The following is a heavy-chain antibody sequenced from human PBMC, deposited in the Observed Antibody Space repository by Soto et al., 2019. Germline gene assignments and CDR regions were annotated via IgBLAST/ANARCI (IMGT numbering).Heavy chain of an antibody. D-gene: IGHD2-15*01. CDR3: ARERGYCSGGSCYFPAFDI. CDR2: INAGNGNT. Sequence: ASVKVSCKASGYTFTSSAMHWVRQAPGQRLEWMGWINAGNGNTKYSQKFQGRVTITRDTSASTAYMELSSLRSEDTAVYYCARERGYCSGGSCYFPAFDIWGQGTMVTVSS. CDR1: GYTFTSSA. V-gene: IGHV1-3*01. J-gene: IGHJ3*02.